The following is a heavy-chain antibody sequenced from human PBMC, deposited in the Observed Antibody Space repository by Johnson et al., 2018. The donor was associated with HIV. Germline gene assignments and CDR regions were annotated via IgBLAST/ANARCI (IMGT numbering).Heavy chain of an antibody. CDR3: AKGLKLGSGDDAFDI. Sequence: QEKLVESGGGVVQPGKSLKVSCAASGFTFSSYDMHWVRQPPGKGLEWVAGISYDGSKEYYVDSVKGRFTISRDNSKNTLYLQLNSLRTEDTAVYYCAKGLKLGSGDDAFDIWGQGTMVTVSS. CDR1: GFTFSSYD. V-gene: IGHV3-30*18. CDR2: ISYDGSKE. J-gene: IGHJ3*02. D-gene: IGHD7-27*01.